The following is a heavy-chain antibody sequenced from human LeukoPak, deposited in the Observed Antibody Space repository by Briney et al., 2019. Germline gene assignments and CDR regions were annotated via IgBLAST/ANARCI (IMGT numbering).Heavy chain of an antibody. CDR1: AFTFSSYG. Sequence: PGGSLRLSCAASAFTFSSYGMHWVRQAPGKGLEWVAFIRYDGSNKYYADSVKGRFTISRDNSKNTLYLQMNSLRAEDTAVYYCAKDLAHADATFDYWGQGTLVTVSS. CDR3: AKDLAHADATFDY. V-gene: IGHV3-30*02. CDR2: IRYDGSNK. D-gene: IGHD3-3*02. J-gene: IGHJ4*02.